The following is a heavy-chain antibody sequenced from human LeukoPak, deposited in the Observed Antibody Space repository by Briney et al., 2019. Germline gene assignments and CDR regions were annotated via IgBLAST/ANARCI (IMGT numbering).Heavy chain of an antibody. J-gene: IGHJ3*02. CDR2: IYYSGST. V-gene: IGHV4-39*01. D-gene: IGHD1-26*01. Sequence: SETLSLTCTVSGGSISSSSYYWSWIRQPPGKGLEWIGSIYYSGSTYYNPSLKSRVTISVDTSKNQFSLKLSSVTAADTAVYYCARVGIVGATTDAFDIWGQGTMVTVSS. CDR3: ARVGIVGATTDAFDI. CDR1: GGSISSSSYY.